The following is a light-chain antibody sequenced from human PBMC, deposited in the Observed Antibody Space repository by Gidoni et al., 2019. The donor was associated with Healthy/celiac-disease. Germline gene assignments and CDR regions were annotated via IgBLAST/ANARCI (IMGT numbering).Light chain of an antibody. J-gene: IGKJ5*01. V-gene: IGKV3-11*01. CDR1: QSVSSY. CDR2: DAS. CDR3: QQRSNWPPIT. Sequence: EIVLPQSPATLSLSPGESATLSCRASQSVSSYLAWYQQKPGQAPGLLIYDASTRATGIPARFSGSGSGTDFTLTISSLEPEDFAVYYCQQRSNWPPITFGQGTRLEIK.